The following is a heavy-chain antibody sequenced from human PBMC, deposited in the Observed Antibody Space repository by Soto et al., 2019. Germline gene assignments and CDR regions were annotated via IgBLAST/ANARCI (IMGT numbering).Heavy chain of an antibody. V-gene: IGHV4-28*01. CDR1: GYSISSSNW. J-gene: IGHJ4*02. Sequence: QVQLQESGPGLVKPSDTLSLTCAVSGYSISSSNWWGWIRQPPGKGLEWIGYIYYSGTTYYNPSLQSXATQSXXTSKNQFSLKLTSVTAVDTAVYYCARREIQGPIDYWGQGTLVTVSS. D-gene: IGHD1-26*01. CDR2: IYYSGTT. CDR3: ARREIQGPIDY.